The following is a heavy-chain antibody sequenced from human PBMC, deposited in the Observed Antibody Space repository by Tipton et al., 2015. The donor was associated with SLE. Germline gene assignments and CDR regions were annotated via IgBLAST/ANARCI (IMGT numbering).Heavy chain of an antibody. CDR3: AGSVSYYRLISRGSFDI. CDR2: TYHSGST. Sequence: GLVKPSETLSLTCTVSGYSISSGYYWGWIRLPPGKGLEWIGSTYHSGSTYYNPSLKSRVTISVDTSKNQFSLKLSSVTAADTAVYYCAGSVSYYRLISRGSFDIWGQGTMVTVSS. CDR1: GYSISSGYY. V-gene: IGHV4-38-2*02. J-gene: IGHJ3*02. D-gene: IGHD1-26*01.